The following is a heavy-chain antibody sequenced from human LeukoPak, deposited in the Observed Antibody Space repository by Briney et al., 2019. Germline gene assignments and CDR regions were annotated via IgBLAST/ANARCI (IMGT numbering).Heavy chain of an antibody. V-gene: IGHV1-46*01. CDR3: ARGAVAVLRSWFDP. CDR2: INPRGGST. J-gene: IGHJ5*02. D-gene: IGHD6-19*01. Sequence: GASVKVSCKASGYTFTSYYMHWVRQAPGQGLEWMGVINPRGGSTNYAEKFQGRVTMTRDTSTSTVYMELSSLRSEDTAMYYCARGAVAVLRSWFDPWGQGTLVTVSS. CDR1: GYTFTSYY.